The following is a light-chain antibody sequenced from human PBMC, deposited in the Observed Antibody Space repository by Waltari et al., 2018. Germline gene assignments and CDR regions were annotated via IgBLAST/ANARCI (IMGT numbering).Light chain of an antibody. Sequence: DIQMTQSPSSVSASVGDRINITSRASQDIGNWLAWYQQKPGTAPKLLIYAASRLQRGVPARFSGSGFGTDFTLTIVSLQPEDFATYFCQQANTFPPGVTFGGGTKVEI. V-gene: IGKV1D-12*01. CDR2: AAS. CDR1: QDIGNW. CDR3: QQANTFPPGVT. J-gene: IGKJ4*01.